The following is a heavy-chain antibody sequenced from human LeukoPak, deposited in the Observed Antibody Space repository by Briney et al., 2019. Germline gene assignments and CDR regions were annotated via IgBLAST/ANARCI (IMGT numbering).Heavy chain of an antibody. CDR3: ARDEGYYYGSGDSYGMDV. CDR2: IYYSGST. Sequence: SETLSLTCTVSGGSISSGSYYWGWIRQPPGKGLEWIGSIYYSGSTYYNPSLKSRVTISVDTSKNQFSLKLSSVTAADTAVYYCARDEGYYYGSGDSYGMDVWGQGTTVTVSS. D-gene: IGHD3-10*01. V-gene: IGHV4-39*07. J-gene: IGHJ6*02. CDR1: GGSISSGSYY.